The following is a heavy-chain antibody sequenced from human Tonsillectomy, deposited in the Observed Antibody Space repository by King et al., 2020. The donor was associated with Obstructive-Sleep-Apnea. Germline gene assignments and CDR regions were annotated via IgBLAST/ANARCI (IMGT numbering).Heavy chain of an antibody. Sequence: VQLVESGGVVVQPGGSLRLSCAASGFTFDDYTMHWVRQAPGRGLEWVSLISWEGGSTYYADSVKGRFTISRDNSKNSLYLQMNSLRTEDTALYYCAKSTVPHYYFYGMDVWGQGTTVTVSS. CDR2: ISWEGGST. CDR3: AKSTVPHYYFYGMDV. D-gene: IGHD4-17*01. CDR1: GFTFDDYT. J-gene: IGHJ6*02. V-gene: IGHV3-43*01.